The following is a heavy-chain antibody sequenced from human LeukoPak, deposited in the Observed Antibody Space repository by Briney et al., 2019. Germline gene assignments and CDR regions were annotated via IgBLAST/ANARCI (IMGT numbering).Heavy chain of an antibody. CDR2: ISSSSSYI. D-gene: IGHD7-27*01. V-gene: IGHV3-21*01. CDR3: ARALGKRGYYYYGMDV. Sequence: GGSLRLSCAASGFTFSSYSMNWVRQAPGKGLEWVSSISSSSSYIYYADSVKGRFTISRDNAKNSLYLQMNSLRAEDTAVYYCARALGKRGYYYYGMDVWGQGTTVTVSS. CDR1: GFTFSSYS. J-gene: IGHJ6*02.